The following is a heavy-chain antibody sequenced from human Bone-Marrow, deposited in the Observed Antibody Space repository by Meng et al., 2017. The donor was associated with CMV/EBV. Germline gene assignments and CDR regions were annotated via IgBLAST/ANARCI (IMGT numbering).Heavy chain of an antibody. CDR1: GFTFSSYA. Sequence: GGSLRLSCAASGFTFSSYAMHWVRQAPGKGLEWVAVISYDGSNKYYADSVKGRFTISRDNSKNTLYLQMNSLRAEDTAVYYCAREYSSSSRYYYCGMDVWGQGTTVTVSS. V-gene: IGHV3-30*04. CDR2: ISYDGSNK. J-gene: IGHJ6*02. D-gene: IGHD6-6*01. CDR3: AREYSSSSRYYYCGMDV.